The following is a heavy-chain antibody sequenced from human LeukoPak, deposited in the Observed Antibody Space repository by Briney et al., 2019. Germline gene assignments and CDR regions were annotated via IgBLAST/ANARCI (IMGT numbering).Heavy chain of an antibody. Sequence: PGGSLRLSCAASGFTFSSYWMHWVRQAPGKGLVWISRINSDGSSTSYADPVKGRFTISRDNAKNTLYLQMNSLRAEDTAVYYCAADRERDPSCYYLVGGQGTLITVSS. D-gene: IGHD3-22*01. CDR3: AADRERDPSCYYLV. CDR1: GFTFSSYW. CDR2: INSDGSST. J-gene: IGHJ1*01. V-gene: IGHV3-74*01.